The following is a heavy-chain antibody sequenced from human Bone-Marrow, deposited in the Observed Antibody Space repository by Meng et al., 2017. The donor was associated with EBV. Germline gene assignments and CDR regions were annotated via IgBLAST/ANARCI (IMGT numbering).Heavy chain of an antibody. Sequence: HLQLQEPGSGVVKPYRTLSLACAGSAGSIRSGGYSWSWIRQPPGKGLEWIGYIYHSGSTYYNPSLKSRVTISVDRSKNQFSLKLSAVTAADTAVYYCASSDCSSTSCYPRYWGQGTLVTVSS. V-gene: IGHV4-30-2*01. J-gene: IGHJ4*02. CDR3: ASSDCSSTSCYPRY. D-gene: IGHD2-2*01. CDR1: AGSIRSGGYS. CDR2: IYHSGST.